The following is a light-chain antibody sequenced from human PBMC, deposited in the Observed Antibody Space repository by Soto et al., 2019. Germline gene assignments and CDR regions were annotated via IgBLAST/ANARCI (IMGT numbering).Light chain of an antibody. Sequence: EIVMTQSPATLSVSPGERATLSCRASQSVSSDLAWYHQKPGQAPRLLIYGASTRATGIPARFSGSGSGTDFTLTISRLEPEDFAVYYCQQYGSSHITFGQGTRLEI. CDR3: QQYGSSHIT. CDR1: QSVSSD. CDR2: GAS. J-gene: IGKJ5*01. V-gene: IGKV3-15*01.